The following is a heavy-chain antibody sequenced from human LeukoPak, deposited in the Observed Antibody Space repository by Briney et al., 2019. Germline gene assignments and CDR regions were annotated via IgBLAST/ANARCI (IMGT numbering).Heavy chain of an antibody. Sequence: ASVKVSCKAFGYTFTSNYMHWVRQAPGQGPEWMGVISPSGGSTTYAQKFQGRVTLTRDMSTSTDYLELSSLRSDDTAVYYCARGGHGTSVAVAGTGDYWGQGTLVTVSS. CDR2: ISPSGGST. V-gene: IGHV1-46*01. CDR1: GYTFTSNY. D-gene: IGHD6-19*01. J-gene: IGHJ4*02. CDR3: ARGGHGTSVAVAGTGDY.